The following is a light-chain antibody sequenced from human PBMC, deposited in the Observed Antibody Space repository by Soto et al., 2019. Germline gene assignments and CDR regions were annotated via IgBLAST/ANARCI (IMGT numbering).Light chain of an antibody. V-gene: IGKV3-20*01. Sequence: EIVLTQPPGTLSLSPGERATLSCRATQSVSSSYLAWDQQKPGQAPRLLIYGASSRATGIPDRFSGSGSGKDFTLTISRLEPEEFAVYYCQLNGSSPLSFGQGTVVEIK. CDR3: QLNGSSPLS. CDR1: QSVSSSY. J-gene: IGKJ1*01. CDR2: GAS.